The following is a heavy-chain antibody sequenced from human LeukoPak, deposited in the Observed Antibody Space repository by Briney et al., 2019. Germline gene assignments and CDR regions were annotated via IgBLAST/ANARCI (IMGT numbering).Heavy chain of an antibody. V-gene: IGHV3-21*01. J-gene: IGHJ5*02. CDR3: ARGFDCGGDCYHNWYDP. D-gene: IGHD2-21*02. CDR2: ISSSSSYI. CDR1: GFTFSSYS. Sequence: PGGSLRLSCAASGFTFSSYSMNWVRQAPGKGLEWVSSISSSSSYIYYADSVQGRFTISRDNAKNSLYLQMNSLRAEDTAVYYCARGFDCGGDCYHNWYDPCGQGTLVTVSS.